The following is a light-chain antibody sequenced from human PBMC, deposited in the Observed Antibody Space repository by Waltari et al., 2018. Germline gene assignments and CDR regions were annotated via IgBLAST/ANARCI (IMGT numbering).Light chain of an antibody. V-gene: IGKV1-5*03. CDR3: QQYSSFST. Sequence: DIQMTQSPSTLSASVCDRVTISCRASQSVGTWLAWYQQKPGKAPKLLIYMASSLESGVPSRFSGSGSGTEFTLTISSLQPDDFATYSCQQYSSFSTFGQGTKVDI. CDR1: QSVGTW. CDR2: MAS. J-gene: IGKJ2*01.